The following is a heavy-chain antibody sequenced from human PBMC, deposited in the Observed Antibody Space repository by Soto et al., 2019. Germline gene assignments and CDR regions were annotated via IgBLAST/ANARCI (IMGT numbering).Heavy chain of an antibody. Sequence: QVPLVESGGGVVQPARSLRLSCAGSGFTFSSYAMQCFRQAPGEGLERVAVISYGGSNKYYADSVKGQFTISRDNSKNTLYLPMNSLRAEDTAVYYCARAYEGDYFGYWGQGTPVTVSS. D-gene: IGHD3-16*01. CDR1: GFTFSSYA. J-gene: IGHJ4*02. CDR2: ISYGGSNK. CDR3: ARAYEGDYFGY. V-gene: IGHV3-30-3*01.